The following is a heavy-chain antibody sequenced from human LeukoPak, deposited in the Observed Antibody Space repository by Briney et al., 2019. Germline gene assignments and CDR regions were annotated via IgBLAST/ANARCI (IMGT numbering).Heavy chain of an antibody. J-gene: IGHJ3*02. V-gene: IGHV4-59*01. CDR2: IYYSGST. D-gene: IGHD3-3*01. CDR3: ARRAQYYDLWSGFHAFDI. CDR1: GGSISSYY. Sequence: SETLSLTCTVSGGSISSYYWSWIRQPPGKGLEWIGYIYYSGSTNYNPSLKSRVTISVDTSKNQFSLKLSSVTAADTAVYYCARRAQYYDLWSGFHAFDIWGQGTMVTVSS.